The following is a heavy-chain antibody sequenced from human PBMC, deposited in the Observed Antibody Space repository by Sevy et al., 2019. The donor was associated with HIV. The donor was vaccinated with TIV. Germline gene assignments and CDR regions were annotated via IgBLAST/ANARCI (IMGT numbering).Heavy chain of an antibody. Sequence: GGSLRLSCAASGFTFSSYAMHWVRQAPGKGLEWVAVISYDGSNKYYADSVKGRFTISRDNSKNTRYLQMNSLRAEDTAVYYCARDYYDSSGPRYYYGMDVWGQGTTVTVSS. CDR2: ISYDGSNK. J-gene: IGHJ6*02. D-gene: IGHD3-22*01. CDR3: ARDYYDSSGPRYYYGMDV. CDR1: GFTFSSYA. V-gene: IGHV3-30-3*01.